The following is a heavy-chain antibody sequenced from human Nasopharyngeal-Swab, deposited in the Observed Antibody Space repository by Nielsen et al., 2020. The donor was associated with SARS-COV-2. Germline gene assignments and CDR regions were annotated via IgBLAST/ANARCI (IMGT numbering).Heavy chain of an antibody. CDR2: INHSGST. V-gene: IGHV4-34*01. D-gene: IGHD3-10*01. CDR1: GGSFSGYY. J-gene: IGHJ6*02. CDR3: ERGGRRRGEKKKSSMDV. Sequence: SETLSLTCAVYGGSFSGYYWSWIRQPPGKGLEWIGEINHSGSTNYNPSHKSRVTISVDTSKNQFSLKLSSGTAEETAGEEGERGGRRRGEKKKSSMDVWGQGTTVTVSS.